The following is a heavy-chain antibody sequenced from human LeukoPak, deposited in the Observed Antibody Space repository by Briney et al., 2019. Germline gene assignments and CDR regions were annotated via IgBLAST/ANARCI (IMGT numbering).Heavy chain of an antibody. Sequence: PSETLSLTCTVSGGSISSYYWSWIRQPPGKGLEWIGYIYYSGSTNYNPSLKSRVTISVDTSKNQFSLKLSSVTAADTAVYYCARSDSSGWCDYWGQGTLVTVSS. J-gene: IGHJ4*02. CDR2: IYYSGST. CDR3: ARSDSSGWCDY. V-gene: IGHV4-59*01. D-gene: IGHD6-19*01. CDR1: GGSISSYY.